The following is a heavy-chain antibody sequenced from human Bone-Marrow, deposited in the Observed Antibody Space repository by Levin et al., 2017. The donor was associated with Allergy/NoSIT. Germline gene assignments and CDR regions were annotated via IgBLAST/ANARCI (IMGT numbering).Heavy chain of an antibody. Sequence: PGESLKISCAASGFTFSNYAMSWVRQAPVKGLEWVSGISGSGDSTYDGDSVKGRFTISRDNSKNTLYLQMNSLRAEDTAVYYCAKDRDFYGSGSLGNWGQGTLVTVSS. V-gene: IGHV3-23*01. D-gene: IGHD3-10*01. CDR1: GFTFSNYA. J-gene: IGHJ4*02. CDR3: AKDRDFYGSGSLGN. CDR2: ISGSGDST.